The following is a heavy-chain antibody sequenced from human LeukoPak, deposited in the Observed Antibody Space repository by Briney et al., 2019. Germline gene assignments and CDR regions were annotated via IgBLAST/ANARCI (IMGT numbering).Heavy chain of an antibody. CDR2: ISYDGSDK. J-gene: IGHJ4*02. V-gene: IGHV3-30*01. Sequence: GGSLRLSCAASGFTFSSYAMQWVRQAPGKGLEWVAVISYDGSDKNYADSVKGRFTISRDNSMDTLYLQMNSLRAEDTAVYYCARAVYRSGGYYFDYWSQGTVVTVSS. CDR1: GFTFSSYA. D-gene: IGHD6-19*01. CDR3: ARAVYRSGGYYFDY.